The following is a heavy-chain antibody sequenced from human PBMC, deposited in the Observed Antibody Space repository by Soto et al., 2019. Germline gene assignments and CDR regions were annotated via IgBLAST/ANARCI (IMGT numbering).Heavy chain of an antibody. CDR3: ARDSNSGWSYFDY. CDR1: GYTFTGYY. CDR2: ISANSGGT. J-gene: IGHJ4*02. D-gene: IGHD6-19*01. V-gene: IGHV1-2*02. Sequence: ASVKVSCKASGYTFTGYYMHWVRQAPGQGLEWMGWISANSGGTNYAQKLQGRVTMTTDTSMSTAYMELRSLRSDDTAVYYCARDSNSGWSYFDYWGQGTLVTVSS.